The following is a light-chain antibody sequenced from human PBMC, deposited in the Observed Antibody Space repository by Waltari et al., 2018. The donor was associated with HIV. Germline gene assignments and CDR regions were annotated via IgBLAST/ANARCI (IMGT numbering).Light chain of an antibody. Sequence: DLVITQPPLSLPVPPGEPASISCRSSQSLLHSKGYNYLDWYLQKPGQSPQLLIYLGSNRASGVPDRFSGSGSGTDFTLKISRVEAEDVGVYYCMQALQTPFTFGPGTKVDIK. CDR2: LGS. V-gene: IGKV2-28*01. CDR1: QSLLHSKGYNY. J-gene: IGKJ3*01. CDR3: MQALQTPFT.